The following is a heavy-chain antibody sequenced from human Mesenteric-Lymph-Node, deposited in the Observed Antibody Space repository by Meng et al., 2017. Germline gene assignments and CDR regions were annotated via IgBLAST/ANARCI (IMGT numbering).Heavy chain of an antibody. D-gene: IGHD6-13*01. CDR3: ARDHLAYSSSWYGDDY. Sequence: GESLKISCKGSGYTFTSYAMNWVRQAPGQGLEWMGRINPNSGGTNYAQKFQGRVTMTRDTSISTAYMALSRLRSDDTAVYYCARDHLAYSSSWYGDDYWGQGTLVTVSS. CDR2: INPNSGGT. J-gene: IGHJ4*02. V-gene: IGHV1-2*06. CDR1: GYTFTSYA.